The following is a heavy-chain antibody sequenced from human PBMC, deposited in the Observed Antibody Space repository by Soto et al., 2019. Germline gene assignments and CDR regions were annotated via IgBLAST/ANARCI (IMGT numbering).Heavy chain of an antibody. CDR1: DGSISSYY. V-gene: IGHV4-59*01. CDR2: IYGTGTT. CDR3: AGFSSGTYLFGL. D-gene: IGHD1-26*01. J-gene: IGHJ4*02. Sequence: SETLSLTCTVSDGSISSYYWSWIRQPPGKGLEWIGYIYGTGTTNYAPSLKNRVTMSLHTSKNQFSLTLSSVTATDTAMYYCAGFSSGTYLFGLWGPGTLVTV.